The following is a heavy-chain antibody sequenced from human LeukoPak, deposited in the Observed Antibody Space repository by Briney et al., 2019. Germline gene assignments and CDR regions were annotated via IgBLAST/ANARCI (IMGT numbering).Heavy chain of an antibody. CDR3: ARVPGKYYFDY. J-gene: IGHJ4*02. CDR1: GFTFSSYW. V-gene: IGHV3-74*01. CDR2: INSDGSST. Sequence: GGSLRLSCAASGFTFSSYWMHWVRHAPGKGLVWVSRINSDGSSTSYADSVKGRFTISRDNAKNTLYLQMNSPRAEDTAVYYCARVPGKYYFDYWGQGTLVTVSS.